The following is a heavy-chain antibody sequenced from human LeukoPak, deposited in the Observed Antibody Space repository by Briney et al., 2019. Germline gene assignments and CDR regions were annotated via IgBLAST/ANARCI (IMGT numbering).Heavy chain of an antibody. CDR1: GGTFTSYA. CDR3: ARMAPAAYFVY. Sequence: ASVKVSCKASGGTFTSYAISWVRQAPGQGLEWMGRIIPIRGITNYAQKFQGRVTITTDKSTSTAYMELSSLRSEDTAVYYCARMAPAAYFVYWGQGTLVTVSS. D-gene: IGHD2-2*01. J-gene: IGHJ4*02. V-gene: IGHV1-69*04. CDR2: IIPIRGIT.